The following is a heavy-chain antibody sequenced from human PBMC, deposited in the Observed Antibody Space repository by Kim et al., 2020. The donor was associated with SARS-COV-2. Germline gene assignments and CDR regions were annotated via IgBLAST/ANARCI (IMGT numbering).Heavy chain of an antibody. CDR2: ISGGGGST. V-gene: IGHV3-23*01. J-gene: IGHJ4*02. CDR1: GFTFSSYA. Sequence: GGSLRLSCAASGFTFSSYAMSWVRQAPGKGLEWVSAISGGGGSTYYADSVKGRFTISRDNSKNTLYLQMNSLRAEDTAVYYCAKDKGYDILTGFIPNYYDYWGQGTLVTVSS. CDR3: AKDKGYDILTGFIPNYYDY. D-gene: IGHD3-9*01.